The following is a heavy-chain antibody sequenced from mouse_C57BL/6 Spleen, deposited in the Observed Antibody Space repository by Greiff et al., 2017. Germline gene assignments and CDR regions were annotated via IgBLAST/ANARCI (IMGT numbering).Heavy chain of an antibody. CDR1: GYTFTSYW. V-gene: IGHV1-50*01. Sequence: QVQLQQPGAELVKPGASVKLSCKASGYTFTSYWMQWVKQRPGQGLEWIGEIDPSDSYTNYNQKFKGKATLTVDTSSSTAYMQLSSLTSEDSAVYYCARGGPGGFPYWGQGTLVTVSA. CDR2: IDPSDSYT. J-gene: IGHJ3*01. CDR3: ARGGPGGFPY.